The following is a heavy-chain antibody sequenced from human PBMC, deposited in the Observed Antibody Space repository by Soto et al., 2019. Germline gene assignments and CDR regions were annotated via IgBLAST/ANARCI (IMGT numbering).Heavy chain of an antibody. CDR3: AKDRRIAVAGLEVDY. J-gene: IGHJ4*02. Sequence: GGSLRLSCAASGFTFSSCAMSWVRQAPGKGLEWVSAISGSGGSTYYADSVKGRFTISRDNSKNTLYLQMNSLRAEDTAVYYCAKDRRIAVAGLEVDYWGQGTLVTVSS. D-gene: IGHD6-13*01. CDR1: GFTFSSCA. CDR2: ISGSGGST. V-gene: IGHV3-23*01.